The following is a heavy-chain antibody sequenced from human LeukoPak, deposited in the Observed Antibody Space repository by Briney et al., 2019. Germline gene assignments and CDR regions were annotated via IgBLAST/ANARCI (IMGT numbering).Heavy chain of an antibody. Sequence: SQTLSLTCTVSGGSISSGSYYWSWIRQPPGKGLEWIGYIYYSGSTNYNPSLKSRVTISVDTSKNQFSLKLSSVTAADTAVYYCARVDSGSYGDYWGQGTLVTVSS. V-gene: IGHV4-61*01. CDR1: GGSISSGSYY. D-gene: IGHD3-10*01. CDR2: IYYSGST. J-gene: IGHJ4*02. CDR3: ARVDSGSYGDY.